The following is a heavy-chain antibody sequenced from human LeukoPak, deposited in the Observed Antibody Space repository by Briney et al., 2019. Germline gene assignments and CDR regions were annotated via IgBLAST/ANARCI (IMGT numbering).Heavy chain of an antibody. V-gene: IGHV1-69*13. J-gene: IGHJ6*03. CDR2: IIPIFGTA. CDR3: ARVASKHYDFWSGNYYYYYMDV. Sequence: ASVKVSCKASGGTFSSYAISWVRQAPGQGLEWMGGIIPIFGTANYAQKFQGRVTITADESTSTAYMELSSLRSEDTAVYYCARVASKHYDFWSGNYYYYYMDVWGKGTTVTVSS. CDR1: GGTFSSYA. D-gene: IGHD3-3*01.